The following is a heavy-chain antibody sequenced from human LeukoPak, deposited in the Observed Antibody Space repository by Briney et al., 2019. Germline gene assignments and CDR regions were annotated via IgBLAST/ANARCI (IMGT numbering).Heavy chain of an antibody. D-gene: IGHD3-3*01. Sequence: ASVKVSCKASGGTFSSYAISWVRQAPGQGLEWMGWINPNSGGTNYAQKFQGRVTMTRDTSISTAYMELSRLRSDDTAVYYCARESRLRFLEWLLLYYWGQGTLVTVSS. CDR2: INPNSGGT. CDR1: GGTFSSYA. J-gene: IGHJ4*02. CDR3: ARESRLRFLEWLLLYY. V-gene: IGHV1-2*02.